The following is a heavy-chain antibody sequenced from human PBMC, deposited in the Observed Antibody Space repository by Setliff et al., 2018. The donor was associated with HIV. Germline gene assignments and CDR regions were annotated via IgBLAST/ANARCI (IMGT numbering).Heavy chain of an antibody. CDR3: ARSGLARSYYSNYMDV. D-gene: IGHD3-16*01. CDR2: VSYTGRT. CDR1: GGSTTSSTYY. Sequence: SETLSLTCTVSGGSTTSSTYYWGWIRQPPGRGLEWIGSVSYTGRTYYNPSLKSRVTISIDTSRNQFSLRLTSVTAADTAIYYCARSGLARSYYSNYMDVWGRGTAVTVSS. J-gene: IGHJ6*03. V-gene: IGHV4-39*07.